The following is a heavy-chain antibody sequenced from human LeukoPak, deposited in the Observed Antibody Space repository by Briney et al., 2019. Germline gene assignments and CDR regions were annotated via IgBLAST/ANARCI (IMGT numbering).Heavy chain of an antibody. J-gene: IGHJ3*02. CDR1: GYSFSGYY. Sequence: SVKVSCKASGYSFSGYYMYWVRQAPGQGLEWMGGIIPIFGTANYAQKFQGRVTITADKSTSTAYMELSSLRSEDTAVYYCARTGYINAFDIWGQGTMVTVSS. CDR3: ARTGYINAFDI. V-gene: IGHV1-69*06. CDR2: IIPIFGTA. D-gene: IGHD6-13*01.